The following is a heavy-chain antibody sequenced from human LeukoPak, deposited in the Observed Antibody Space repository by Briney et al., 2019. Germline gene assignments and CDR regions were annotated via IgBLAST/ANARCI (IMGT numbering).Heavy chain of an antibody. CDR3: ARDLCSSTSCLYYYYYYMDV. J-gene: IGHJ6*03. D-gene: IGHD2-2*01. CDR2: TYYRSKWYN. V-gene: IGHV6-1*01. Sequence: SQTLSLTCAISGDSVSSNSAAWNWIRQSPSRGLEWLGRTYYRSKWYNDYAVSVKGRITINPDTSKNQFSLQLNSVTPEDTAVYYCARDLCSSTSCLYYYYYYMDVWGKGTTVTISS. CDR1: GDSVSSNSAA.